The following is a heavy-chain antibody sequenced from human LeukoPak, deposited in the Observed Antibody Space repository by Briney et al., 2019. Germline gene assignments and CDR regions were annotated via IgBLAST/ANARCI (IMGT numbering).Heavy chain of an antibody. J-gene: IGHJ4*02. V-gene: IGHV3-73*01. Sequence: PGGSLKLSCAASGFTFSDSAMHWVRQASGKGLEWVGRIRGKANSYTTAYAASVKGRFTISRDDSKNTAHLQMNSLKTEDTAVYYCRGAYYDSSGPEYYFDYWGQGTLVTVSS. D-gene: IGHD3-22*01. CDR1: GFTFSDSA. CDR2: IRGKANSYTT. CDR3: RGAYYDSSGPEYYFDY.